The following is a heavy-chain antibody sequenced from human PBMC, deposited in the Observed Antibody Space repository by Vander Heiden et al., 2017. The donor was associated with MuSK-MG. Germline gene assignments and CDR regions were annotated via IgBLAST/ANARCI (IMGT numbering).Heavy chain of an antibody. V-gene: IGHV4-59*01. CDR1: SGSISNYY. CDR3: AGATRTKEFDY. Sequence: QVQLQASGPGLVKPSETLSLTCTVSSGSISNYYWSWIRQPPGKGLEWIAYIFYSGSTNYNPSLKSRVTISLDTSKNQFSLKLSSVTAADTAVYYCAGATRTKEFDYWGQGTLVTVSS. CDR2: IFYSGST. D-gene: IGHD5-12*01. J-gene: IGHJ4*02.